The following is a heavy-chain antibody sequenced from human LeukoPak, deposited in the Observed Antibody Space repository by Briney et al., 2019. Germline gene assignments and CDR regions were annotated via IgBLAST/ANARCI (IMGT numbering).Heavy chain of an antibody. D-gene: IGHD1-1*01. CDR2: INTGGSST. V-gene: IGHV3-74*01. J-gene: IGHJ4*02. Sequence: VWVSHINTGGSSTSYADFVKGRFTISRDNAKNTLYLQMNSLRAEDTAVYYCAREATGFDYWGQGTLVTVSS. CDR3: AREATGFDY.